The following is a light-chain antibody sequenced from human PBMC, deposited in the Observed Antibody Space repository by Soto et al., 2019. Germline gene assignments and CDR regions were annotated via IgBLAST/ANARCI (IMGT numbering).Light chain of an antibody. CDR2: DAS. J-gene: IGKJ1*01. Sequence: DIQMTQSPSTLSASVGDRVTITCRASQSINGWLAWYQQKPGKAPKPLIYDASSLESGVPSRFSGSGSGTEFTLTISSLQPDDFATFYCLQYNTYSRTFGQGTKV. CDR3: LQYNTYSRT. V-gene: IGKV1-5*01. CDR1: QSINGW.